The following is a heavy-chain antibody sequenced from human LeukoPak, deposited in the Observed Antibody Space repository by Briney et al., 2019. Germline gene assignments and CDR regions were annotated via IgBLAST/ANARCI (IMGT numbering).Heavy chain of an antibody. CDR3: VRESEYYFDHSASFDY. Sequence: PRGSLRLSCAASGFTFSSYSMNWVRQAPGKGLEWVAVMSSDGNAMFYADSVKGRFTISRDNSKNTLYLQMNSLRAEDTAVYYCVRESEYYFDHSASFDYWGQGTLVTVSS. D-gene: IGHD3-22*01. CDR1: GFTFSSYS. J-gene: IGHJ4*02. CDR2: MSSDGNAM. V-gene: IGHV3-30*03.